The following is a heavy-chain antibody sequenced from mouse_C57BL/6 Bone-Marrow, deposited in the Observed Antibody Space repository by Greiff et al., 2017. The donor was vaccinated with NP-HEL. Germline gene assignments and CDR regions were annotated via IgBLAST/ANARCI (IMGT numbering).Heavy chain of an antibody. V-gene: IGHV1-52*01. CDR3: ARSHDGYYVEFAY. Sequence: QVQLQQPGAELVRPGSSVKLSCKASGYTFTSYWMHWVKQRPIQGLEWIGNIDPSDSETHYNQKFKDKATLTVDKSSSTAYMQLSSLTSEDSAVYYCARSHDGYYVEFAYWGQGTLVTVSA. D-gene: IGHD2-3*01. CDR1: GYTFTSYW. CDR2: IDPSDSET. J-gene: IGHJ3*01.